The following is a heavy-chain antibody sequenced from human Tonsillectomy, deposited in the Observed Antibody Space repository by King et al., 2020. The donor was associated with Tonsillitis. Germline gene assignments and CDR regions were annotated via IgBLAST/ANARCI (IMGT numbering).Heavy chain of an antibody. D-gene: IGHD6-6*01. CDR1: GFSFTTFS. CDR2: INSGGSFI. Sequence: VQLVESGGGLVKPGGSLRLSCAASGFSFTTFSMNWVRQSPGKGLERGASINSGGSFIFYADAVKGRFTISRDNANNSLSLQMNSLRADDTAVYYCSTWGAARHWGQGTLVTVSS. J-gene: IGHJ4*02. V-gene: IGHV3-21*01. CDR3: STWGAARH.